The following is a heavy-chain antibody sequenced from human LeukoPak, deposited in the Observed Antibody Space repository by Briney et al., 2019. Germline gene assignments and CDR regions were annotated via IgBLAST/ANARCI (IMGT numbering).Heavy chain of an antibody. V-gene: IGHV4-4*07. J-gene: IGHJ6*02. CDR1: GGTISSYY. D-gene: IGHD6-19*01. CDR3: AREYDGGFGGWYPWGSCMDV. CDR2: IYTSGST. Sequence: SETLSLTCTVSGGTISSYYWSWIRQPAGKGLEWIGRIYTSGSTNYNPSLKSRVTMSVDTTKKQFSLKLSSVTAADTAVYYCAREYDGGFGGWYPWGSCMDVWGQGTTVTVSS.